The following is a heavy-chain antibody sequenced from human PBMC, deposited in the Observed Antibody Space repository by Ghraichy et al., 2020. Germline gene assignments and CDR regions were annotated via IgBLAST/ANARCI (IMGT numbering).Heavy chain of an antibody. D-gene: IGHD3-22*01. CDR2: ISDSTSSI. Sequence: GGSLRLSCAASGFTFSSYSMNWVRQAPGKGLEWLSYISDSTSSIYYADSVKGRFTISRDNAKNSLYLQMNSLRDEDTAVYYCARELPLLESYYYDRSGTIYYYAYMYVWGKGTTVTVSS. J-gene: IGHJ6*03. CDR1: GFTFSSYS. V-gene: IGHV3-48*02. CDR3: ARELPLLESYYYDRSGTIYYYAYMYV.